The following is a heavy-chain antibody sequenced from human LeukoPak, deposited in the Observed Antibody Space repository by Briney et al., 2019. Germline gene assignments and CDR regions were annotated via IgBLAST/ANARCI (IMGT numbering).Heavy chain of an antibody. Sequence: ASVKVSCKASGYTFTGYYIHWVRQAPGQGLEWMGIINPSGGSTSYAQKFQGRVTMTRDMSTSTVYMELSSLRSEDTAVYYCATGIAVAAVVDYWGQGTLVTVSS. V-gene: IGHV1-46*01. J-gene: IGHJ4*02. CDR1: GYTFTGYY. D-gene: IGHD6-19*01. CDR2: INPSGGST. CDR3: ATGIAVAAVVDY.